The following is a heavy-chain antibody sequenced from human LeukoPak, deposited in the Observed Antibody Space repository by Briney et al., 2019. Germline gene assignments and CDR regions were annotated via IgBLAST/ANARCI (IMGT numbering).Heavy chain of an antibody. CDR1: GYTFTGYY. Sequence: GESLKISCKASGYTFTGYYMHWVRQAPGQGLEWMGWINPNSGGTNYAQKFQGRVTMTRDTSISTAYMELSRLRSDDTAVYYCARDLGVVVAATNYFDYWGQGTLVTVSS. V-gene: IGHV1-2*02. CDR2: INPNSGGT. D-gene: IGHD2-15*01. J-gene: IGHJ4*02. CDR3: ARDLGVVVAATNYFDY.